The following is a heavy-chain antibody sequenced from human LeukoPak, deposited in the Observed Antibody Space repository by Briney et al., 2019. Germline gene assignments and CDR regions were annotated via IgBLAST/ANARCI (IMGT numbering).Heavy chain of an antibody. V-gene: IGHV1-2*02. CDR1: GYTFTGYY. CDR2: INPNSGST. J-gene: IGHJ4*02. D-gene: IGHD3-16*01. Sequence: GASVKVSCKASGYTFTGYYMHWVRQAPGQGLEWMGWINPNSGSTNYAQKFQGRVTMTRDTSISTAYMELSRLRSDDTAVYYCARVLHRPLGGFDYWGQGTLVTVSS. CDR3: ARVLHRPLGGFDY.